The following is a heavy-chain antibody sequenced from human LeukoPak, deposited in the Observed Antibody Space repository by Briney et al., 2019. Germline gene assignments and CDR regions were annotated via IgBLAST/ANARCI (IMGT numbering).Heavy chain of an antibody. CDR1: GFTFRTYG. CDR3: ALLAVASDFDY. CDR2: ITGSSTWT. V-gene: IGHV3-23*01. J-gene: IGHJ4*02. D-gene: IGHD6-19*01. Sequence: GGSLRLSCEASGFTFRTYGMTWVRQAPGKGLEWVSGITGSSTWTYYADSVRGRFTISRDDAKNSLFLQMNSLRAEDTAVYYCALLAVASDFDYWGQGALVTVSS.